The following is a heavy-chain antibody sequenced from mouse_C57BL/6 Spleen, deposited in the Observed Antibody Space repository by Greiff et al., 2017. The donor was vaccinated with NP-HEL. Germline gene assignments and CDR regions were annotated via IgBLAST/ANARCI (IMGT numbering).Heavy chain of an antibody. CDR2: IYPGSGST. J-gene: IGHJ2*01. Sequence: QVQLKQPGAELVKPGASVKMSCKASGYTFTSYWITWVKQRPGQGLEWIGDIYPGSGSTNYNEKFKSKATLTVDTSSSTAYMQLSSLTSEDSAVYYCAQNYYGSSLYYFDYWGQGTTLTVSS. V-gene: IGHV1-55*01. D-gene: IGHD1-1*01. CDR3: AQNYYGSSLYYFDY. CDR1: GYTFTSYW.